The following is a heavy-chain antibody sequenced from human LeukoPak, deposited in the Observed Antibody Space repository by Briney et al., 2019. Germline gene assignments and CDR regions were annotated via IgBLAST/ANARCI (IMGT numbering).Heavy chain of an antibody. D-gene: IGHD5-24*01. CDR2: INPNSGGT. Sequence: GASVKVSCKASGYTFTGYYMHWVRQAPGQGLEWMGWINPNSGGTNYAQKFQGRVTMTRDTSISTAYMELSRLRSDDTAVYYCARVAEGRWLQVAYFDYWGQGTLVTVSS. V-gene: IGHV1-2*02. J-gene: IGHJ4*02. CDR3: ARVAEGRWLQVAYFDY. CDR1: GYTFTGYY.